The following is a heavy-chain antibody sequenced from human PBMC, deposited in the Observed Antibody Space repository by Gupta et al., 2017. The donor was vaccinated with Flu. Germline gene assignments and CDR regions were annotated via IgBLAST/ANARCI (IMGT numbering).Heavy chain of an antibody. D-gene: IGHD3-22*01. Sequence: PGKGLELVGEIDHSGSPHYNPSLKSRVTISVDTSKNQLSLKLSSVTAADTAVYYCARADYYYDRSGYFPGSFWGQGTMVTVSS. CDR3: ARADYYYDRSGYFPGSF. V-gene: IGHV4-34*01. CDR2: IDHSGSP. J-gene: IGHJ3*01.